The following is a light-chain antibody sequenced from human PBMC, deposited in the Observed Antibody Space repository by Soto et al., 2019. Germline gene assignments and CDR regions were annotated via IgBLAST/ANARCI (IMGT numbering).Light chain of an antibody. V-gene: IGKV3-20*01. CDR2: DAS. J-gene: IGKJ5*01. CDR3: QQYGTSPIT. CDR1: QSISSSY. Sequence: EIVLTQSPGTLSLSPGERATLSCRTSQSISSSYLAWYQQKPGQAPRLLIYDASSRATGIPDRFSGSGSGTDFTLTISRLEPEDFAVYYCQQYGTSPITFGQGTLLEI.